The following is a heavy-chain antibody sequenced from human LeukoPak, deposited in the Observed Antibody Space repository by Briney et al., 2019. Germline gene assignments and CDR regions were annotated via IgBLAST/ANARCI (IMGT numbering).Heavy chain of an antibody. J-gene: IGHJ4*02. D-gene: IGHD6-13*01. CDR1: GFTFSSYE. CDR3: ARLAGYSITRY. Sequence: GGSLRLSCAASGFTFSSYEMNWVRQAPGKGLEWVSYISSSGSTIYYADSVKGRFTISRDNAKNSLYLQMNGLRAEDTAVYYCARLAGYSITRYWGQGTLVTVSS. V-gene: IGHV3-48*03. CDR2: ISSSGSTI.